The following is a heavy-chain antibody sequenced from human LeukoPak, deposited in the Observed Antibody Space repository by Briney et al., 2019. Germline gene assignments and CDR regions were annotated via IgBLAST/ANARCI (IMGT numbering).Heavy chain of an antibody. J-gene: IGHJ4*02. CDR1: GFTFSDYY. CDR3: ASSWDYYDSSGYYGY. V-gene: IGHV3-11*04. CDR2: ISGSGSTI. D-gene: IGHD3-22*01. Sequence: GGSLRLSCAVSGFTFSDYYMTWIRQAPGKGLECISYISGSGSTIYYADSVKGRFTISGDNAKNSLYLQMNSLRAEDTAVYYCASSWDYYDSSGYYGYWGQGTLVIVSS.